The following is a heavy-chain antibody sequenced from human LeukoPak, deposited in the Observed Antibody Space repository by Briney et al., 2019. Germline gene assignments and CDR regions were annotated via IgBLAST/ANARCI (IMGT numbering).Heavy chain of an antibody. CDR2: ISSSSSTI. V-gene: IGHV3-48*04. CDR3: AKLEAKQWLAQPFDY. J-gene: IGHJ4*02. Sequence: GGSLRLSCAASGFTFSSYSMNWVRQAPGKGLEWVSYISSSSSTIYYADSVKGRFTISRDNAKNSLYLQMNSLRAEDTAVYYCAKLEAKQWLAQPFDYWGQGTLVTVSS. CDR1: GFTFSSYS. D-gene: IGHD6-19*01.